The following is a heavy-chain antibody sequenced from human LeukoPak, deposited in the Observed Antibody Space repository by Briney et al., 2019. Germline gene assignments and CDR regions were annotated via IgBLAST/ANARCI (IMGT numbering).Heavy chain of an antibody. CDR2: IYYSGSA. V-gene: IGHV4-39*01. Sequence: SETLSLTCTVSGGSISSSGYYWGWIRQPPGKGLEWIGSIYYSGSAYYNPSPKSRVTISVDTSKNPFSLKLSSVTAADTAVYYCARRGRFGELLYFDYWGQGTLVTVSS. J-gene: IGHJ4*02. CDR3: ARRGRFGELLYFDY. D-gene: IGHD3-10*01. CDR1: GGSISSSGYY.